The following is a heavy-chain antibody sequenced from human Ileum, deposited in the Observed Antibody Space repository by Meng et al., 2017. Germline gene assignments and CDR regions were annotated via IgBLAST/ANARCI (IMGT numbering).Heavy chain of an antibody. CDR1: GFTFSSYE. D-gene: IGHD2-21*01. J-gene: IGHJ6*02. CDR2: ITGSGSTV. Sequence: GESLNISCAASGFTFSSYEVNWVRQAPGKGLEWVSYITGSGSTVYYADSVKGRFTISRDNAKNSLFLQLNSLRAEDTAVYYCARVSTSHFYAMDVWGQGTTVTVSS. V-gene: IGHV3-48*03. CDR3: ARVSTSHFYAMDV.